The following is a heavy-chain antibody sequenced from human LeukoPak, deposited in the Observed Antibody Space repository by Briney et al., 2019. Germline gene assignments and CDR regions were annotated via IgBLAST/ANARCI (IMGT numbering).Heavy chain of an antibody. CDR1: GYTFTRYA. CDR3: AKAGTMSPPTVGY. Sequence: ASVKVSCKASGYTFTRYAMNWVRQAPGQGLEWMGWINTNTGNPTYAQDFTGRFVFSLDTSVSTTYLHISSLKADDTAVYYCAKAGTMSPPTVGYWGQGTLVTVSS. CDR2: INTNTGNP. J-gene: IGHJ4*02. D-gene: IGHD5-24*01. V-gene: IGHV7-4-1*02.